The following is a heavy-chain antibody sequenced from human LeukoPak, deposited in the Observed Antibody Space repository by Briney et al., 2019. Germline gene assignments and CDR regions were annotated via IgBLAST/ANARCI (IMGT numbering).Heavy chain of an antibody. CDR3: ITPLPYSAQ. Sequence: GGSLRLSCAASGFTFSNAYMNWGRQAPGEGLGWVGRIKPKTDGETTEYAAPVKGRFSISRDDSKNMLYLQMNSLKTEDTAVYYCITPLPYSAQGGQGTLVTVSS. D-gene: IGHD2-21*01. V-gene: IGHV3-15*07. J-gene: IGHJ4*02. CDR2: IKPKTDGETT. CDR1: GFTFSNAY.